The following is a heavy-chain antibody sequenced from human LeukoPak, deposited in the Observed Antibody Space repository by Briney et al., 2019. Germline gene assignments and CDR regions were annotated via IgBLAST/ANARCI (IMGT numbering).Heavy chain of an antibody. V-gene: IGHV5-51*01. CDR1: GYGFTTYW. Sequence: GESLKISCKGSGYGFTTYWIGWVRQMPGKGLEWMGIIYPGDSDTRYSPSFQGQVTISADRSITTAYLQWSSLKASDTAIYYCARRIHYYYGMDVWGQGTTVTVSS. D-gene: IGHD2-15*01. CDR2: IYPGDSDT. J-gene: IGHJ6*02. CDR3: ARRIHYYYGMDV.